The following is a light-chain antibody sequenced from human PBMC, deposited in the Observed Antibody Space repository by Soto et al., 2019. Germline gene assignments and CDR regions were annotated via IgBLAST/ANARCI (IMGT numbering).Light chain of an antibody. Sequence: DIQMTQSPSSLSASVGDRVTITCRASQSISTFLNWYQQKPGKAPNLLIFAASSLQSGVPSRFSGSGSGTDFTLTISGLQPVDFATYYCQESFTTRPTFGGGAKVEIK. J-gene: IGKJ4*01. CDR1: QSISTF. CDR3: QESFTTRPT. CDR2: AAS. V-gene: IGKV1-39*01.